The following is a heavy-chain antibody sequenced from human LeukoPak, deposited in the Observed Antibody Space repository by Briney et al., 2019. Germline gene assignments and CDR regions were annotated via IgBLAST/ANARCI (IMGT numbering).Heavy chain of an antibody. CDR2: IKQDGSEK. Sequence: GGSLRLSCAASGFTFSSYWMSWVRQAPGKGLEWVANIKQDGSEKYYVDSVKGRFTISRDNAKNSLYLQMSSLRAEDTAVYYCARPSRYYYDSSGYWYYFDYWGQGTLVTVSS. CDR1: GFTFSSYW. J-gene: IGHJ4*02. V-gene: IGHV3-7*01. D-gene: IGHD3-22*01. CDR3: ARPSRYYYDSSGYWYYFDY.